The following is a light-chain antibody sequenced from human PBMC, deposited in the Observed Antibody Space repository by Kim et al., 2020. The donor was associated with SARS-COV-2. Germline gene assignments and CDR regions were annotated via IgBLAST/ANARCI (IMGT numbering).Light chain of an antibody. V-gene: IGLV6-57*03. CDR1: RGSIARNY. CDR3: QSFDSNKGGV. Sequence: KPVTITGTPSRGSIARNYVPWYQQRPGSAPTTVICEDNQRPSGVPERFSGSIDRSSNSASLAISGLKTEEKADYYCQSFDSNKGGVFGGGTQLTVL. J-gene: IGLJ3*02. CDR2: EDN.